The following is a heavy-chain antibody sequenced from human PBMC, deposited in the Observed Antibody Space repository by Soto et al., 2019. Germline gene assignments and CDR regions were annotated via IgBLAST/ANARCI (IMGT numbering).Heavy chain of an antibody. J-gene: IGHJ6*02. CDR2: INPNSGGT. CDR3: VREKGYSYAYYYYYGMDV. CDR1: GYTFTGYY. Sequence: ASVKVSCKASGYTFTGYYMHWVRQAPGQGLEWMGWINPNSGGTNYAQKFQGWVTMTRDTSISTAYMELSRLRSDDTAVYYCVREKGYSYAYYYYYGMDVWGQGTTVTVSS. V-gene: IGHV1-2*04. D-gene: IGHD5-18*01.